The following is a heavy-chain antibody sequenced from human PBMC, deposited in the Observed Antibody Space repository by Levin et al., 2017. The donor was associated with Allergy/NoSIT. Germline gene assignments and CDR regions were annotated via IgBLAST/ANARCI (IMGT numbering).Heavy chain of an antibody. Sequence: PSETLSLTCAASGFTFSSYWMHWVRQAPGKGLVWVSRINSDGTTISYADSVKGRFTISRDTAKNTLSLQMTSLRAEDTAVYYCVRGRPAMDNFDYRDHGMDVWGQGTTVTVSS. J-gene: IGHJ6*02. CDR3: VRGRPAMDNFDYRDHGMDV. CDR2: INSDGTTI. CDR1: GFTFSSYW. D-gene: IGHD5-12*01. V-gene: IGHV3-74*01.